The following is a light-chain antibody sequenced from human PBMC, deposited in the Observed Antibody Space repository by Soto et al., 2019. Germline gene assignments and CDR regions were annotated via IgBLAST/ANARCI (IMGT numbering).Light chain of an antibody. J-gene: IGLJ1*01. CDR2: EVS. Sequence: QSVLTQPASVSGSPGQSITVSCAGTSSDIGDYNLVSWYQQHPGKAPKLMIYEVSKRPSGVSTRFSGSKSGNTASLTISGLRAEDEADSYCCSYSSSITYVFGTGTKVTVL. CDR3: CSYSSSITYV. CDR1: SSDIGDYNL. V-gene: IGLV2-23*02.